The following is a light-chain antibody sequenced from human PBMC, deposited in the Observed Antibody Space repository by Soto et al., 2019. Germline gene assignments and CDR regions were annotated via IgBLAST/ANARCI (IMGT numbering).Light chain of an antibody. CDR1: SSDVGDYNY. CDR3: ISYTSSSTLV. J-gene: IGLJ2*01. V-gene: IGLV2-14*01. CDR2: DVS. Sequence: QSVLTQPASVSGSPGQSITISCTGTSSDVGDYNYVSWYQQHPGKAPKLMIYDVSNRPSGVSNRFSGSKSGNTASLTVSGPQSEDEADYYRISYTSSSTLVFGGGTKLTVL.